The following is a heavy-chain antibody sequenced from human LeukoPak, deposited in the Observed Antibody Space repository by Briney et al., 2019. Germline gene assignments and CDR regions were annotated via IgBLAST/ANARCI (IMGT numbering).Heavy chain of an antibody. CDR1: GFTFSSYS. CDR2: ISSSSSYI. J-gene: IGHJ3*02. Sequence: GGSLRLSCAASGFTFSSYSMNWVRQAPGKGLEWVSSISSSSSYIYYADSVKGRFTISRDNAKNSLYLQMNSLRAEDTAVYYCARDTVASDAFDNWGQGTMVTVSS. CDR3: ARDTVASDAFDN. V-gene: IGHV3-21*01. D-gene: IGHD6-19*01.